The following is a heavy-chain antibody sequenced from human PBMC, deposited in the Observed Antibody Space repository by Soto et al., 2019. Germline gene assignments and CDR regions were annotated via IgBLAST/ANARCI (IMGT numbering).Heavy chain of an antibody. CDR3: ARDSWYYDSSGYFAFDY. CDR1: GFTFSSYS. J-gene: IGHJ4*02. V-gene: IGHV3-48*02. Sequence: GGSLRLSCAASGFTFSSYSMNWVRQAPGKGLEWISYISSSSSTTYYADSVKGRFTISRDNAKNSLYLQMNSLRDEDTAVYYCARDSWYYDSSGYFAFDYWGQGTLVTVSS. D-gene: IGHD3-22*01. CDR2: ISSSSSTT.